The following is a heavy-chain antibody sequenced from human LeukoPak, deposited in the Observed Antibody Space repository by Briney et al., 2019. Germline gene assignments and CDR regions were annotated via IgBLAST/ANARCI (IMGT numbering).Heavy chain of an antibody. CDR1: GGSITSYY. V-gene: IGHV4-4*07. Sequence: PSETLSLACTVSGGSITSYYWIWIRQAAGKGLEWIGRIYTSRNTAYTPSLKSRVTMSVDTSKNQFSLKLSSVTAADTAVYYCARSGGSGTYYDGSFDYWGQGTRVTVSS. D-gene: IGHD1-26*01. CDR3: ARSGGSGTYYDGSFDY. J-gene: IGHJ4*02. CDR2: IYTSRNT.